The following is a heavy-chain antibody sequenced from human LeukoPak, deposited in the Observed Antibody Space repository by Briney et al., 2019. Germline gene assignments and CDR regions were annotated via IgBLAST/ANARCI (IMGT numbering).Heavy chain of an antibody. CDR3: ASGGEASSNYYYYYYTDV. CDR2: IYYSGST. J-gene: IGHJ6*03. CDR1: GGSISSGDYY. D-gene: IGHD3-10*01. V-gene: IGHV4-30-4*08. Sequence: PSETLSLTCTVSGGSISSGDYYWSWIRQPPGKGLEWIGYIYYSGSTYYNPSLKSRVTISVDTSKNQFSLKLSSVTAADTAVYYCASGGEASSNYYYYYYTDVWGKGTTVTVSS.